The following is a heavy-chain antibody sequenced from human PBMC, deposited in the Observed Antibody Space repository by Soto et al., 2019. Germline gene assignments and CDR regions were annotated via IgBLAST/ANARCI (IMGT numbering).Heavy chain of an antibody. J-gene: IGHJ6*02. V-gene: IGHV4-4*07. D-gene: IGHD2-2*02. CDR3: ARDRGYCSRTSCYIAAPRSMWYYHYGMDV. CDR2: FYSSGNT. Sequence: LSLTCTVSGVSISASYWNWIRQPAGKGLEWIGRFYSSGNTNYNPSLRSRVTMSVDTSKNQFSLKLGSVTAADTAVYYCARDRGYCSRTSCYIAAPRSMWYYHYGMDVWGQGTTVTVSS. CDR1: GVSISASY.